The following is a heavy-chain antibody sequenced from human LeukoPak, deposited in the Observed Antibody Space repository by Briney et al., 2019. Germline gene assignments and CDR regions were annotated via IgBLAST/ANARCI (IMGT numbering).Heavy chain of an antibody. CDR3: ARAGVEVRRALFDY. Sequence: SETLSLTCTVSGYSISSGYYWGWIRQPPGKGLEWIGYIYSSGSTNYNPSLKSRVTISVATSKNQFSLKLSSVTAADTAVYYCARAGVEVRRALFDYWGQGTLVTVSS. CDR2: IYSSGST. CDR1: GYSISSGYY. D-gene: IGHD1-7*01. J-gene: IGHJ4*02. V-gene: IGHV4-61*01.